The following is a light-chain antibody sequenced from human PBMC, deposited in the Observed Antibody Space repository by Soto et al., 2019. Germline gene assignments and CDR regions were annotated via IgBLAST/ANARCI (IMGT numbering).Light chain of an antibody. CDR2: DAS. J-gene: IGKJ5*01. CDR3: QQYIKWPIA. CDR1: PSVSSN. V-gene: IGKV3-15*01. Sequence: EIVLTQSPATLSLSPGERATLSCRASPSVSSNLAWYQQKPGQAPRLLISDASTRATGIPARFSGSGSGTEFTLTVSSLQSEDFAVYYCQQYIKWPIAFGQGTRLENK.